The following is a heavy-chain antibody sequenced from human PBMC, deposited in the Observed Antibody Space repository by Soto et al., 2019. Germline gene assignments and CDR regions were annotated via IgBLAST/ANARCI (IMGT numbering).Heavy chain of an antibody. CDR3: ARGYSSGWYVFPIHFQH. V-gene: IGHV4-59*08. CDR2: IYYSGST. J-gene: IGHJ1*01. CDR1: GGSISSYC. D-gene: IGHD6-19*01. Sequence: PLETMSLTCSVSGGSISSYCLSWIRQPPGKGLEWIGYIYYSGSTNYNPSLKSRVTISVDTSKNQFSLKLSSVTAADTAVYYCARGYSSGWYVFPIHFQHWGQGTLVTVSS.